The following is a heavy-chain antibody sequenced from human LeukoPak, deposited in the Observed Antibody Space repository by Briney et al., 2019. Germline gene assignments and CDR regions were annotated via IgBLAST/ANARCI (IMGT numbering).Heavy chain of an antibody. J-gene: IGHJ4*02. Sequence: SETLSLTCTVSGGSISSNYWSWIRQPPGKGLEWIGEINHSGSTNYNPSLKSRVTISVDTSKNQFSLKLSSVTAADTAVYYCARDEVGATLGGFDYWGQGTLVTVSS. CDR2: INHSGST. CDR1: GGSISSNY. CDR3: ARDEVGATLGGFDY. V-gene: IGHV4-34*01. D-gene: IGHD1-26*01.